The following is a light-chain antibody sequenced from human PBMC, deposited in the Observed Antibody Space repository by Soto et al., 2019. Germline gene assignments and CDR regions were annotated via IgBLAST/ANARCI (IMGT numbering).Light chain of an antibody. Sequence: EIVLTQSPGTQSLSPGERATLSCRASQSVSNKFVAWYQQKTGQAPRLLIYGASSRDTGIPDRVSGSGYGTEVTLTISRLQSEDCAAYYGQQSYDSPVTFGQGTRLEI. CDR2: GAS. V-gene: IGKV3-20*01. J-gene: IGKJ5*01. CDR3: QQSYDSPVT. CDR1: QSVSNKF.